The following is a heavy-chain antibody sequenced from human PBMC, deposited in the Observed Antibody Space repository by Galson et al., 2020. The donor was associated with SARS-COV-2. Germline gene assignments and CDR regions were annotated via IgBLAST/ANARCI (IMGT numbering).Heavy chain of an antibody. Sequence: SQTLSLTCALYGGSFSDYWWTWIRQFPGKGLEWIGQIKYSGDTNYNPSLKSRVIISVDTSKNQFSLKLSSVTAADTAVYFCARGAPGTWGQGTLVTVSS. V-gene: IGHV4-34*01. J-gene: IGHJ4*02. CDR2: IKYSGDT. CDR3: ARGAPGT. CDR1: GGSFSDYW. D-gene: IGHD1-1*01.